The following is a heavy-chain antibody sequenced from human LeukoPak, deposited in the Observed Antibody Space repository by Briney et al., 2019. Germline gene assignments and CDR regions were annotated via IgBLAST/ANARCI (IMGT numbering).Heavy chain of an antibody. CDR3: AKGGAATMRDGYNYYYYYMEV. CDR2: ISGSGGHT. J-gene: IGHJ6*03. Sequence: GGPLRLSCAASGITFSSHAMSWVRQAPGTGLEWVALISGSGGHTYYGDSVKGRFTISRDNSTNRLYLQMNSLRPEDTAVYYCAKGGAATMRDGYNYYYYYMEVWGRGTTVTVSS. V-gene: IGHV3-23*01. D-gene: IGHD5-24*01. CDR1: GITFSSHA.